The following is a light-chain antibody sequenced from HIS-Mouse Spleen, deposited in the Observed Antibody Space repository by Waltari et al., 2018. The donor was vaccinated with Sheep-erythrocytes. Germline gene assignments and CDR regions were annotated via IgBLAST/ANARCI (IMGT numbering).Light chain of an antibody. CDR3: QQLNSYPRT. CDR1: QGISSY. Sequence: DIQLTQSPSFLSASVVDRVTITCRASQGISSYLAWYQQKPGKAPKLLIYAASTLQSGVPSRLSGSGSGTEFPLRISSLQPEDFATYYCQQLNSYPRTFGQGTKVEIK. V-gene: IGKV1-9*01. CDR2: AAS. J-gene: IGKJ1*01.